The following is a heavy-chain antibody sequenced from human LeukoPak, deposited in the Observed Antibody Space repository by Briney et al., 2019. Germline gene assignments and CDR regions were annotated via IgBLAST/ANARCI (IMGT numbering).Heavy chain of an antibody. D-gene: IGHD1-26*01. V-gene: IGHV3-7*01. CDR3: ARFLATWDRYYMDV. CDR1: GFTFSNYW. J-gene: IGHJ6*03. Sequence: PGGSLRLSCAASGFTFSNYWMTWVRQTPGKGLEWVANIKEDGRDKHYVDSVKGRFTISRDNAKNSVSLQMNSLRAEDTAVYYCARFLATWDRYYMDVWGKGTTVSVSS. CDR2: IKEDGRDK.